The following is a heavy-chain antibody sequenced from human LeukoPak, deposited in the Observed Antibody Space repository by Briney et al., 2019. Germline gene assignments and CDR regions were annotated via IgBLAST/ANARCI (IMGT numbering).Heavy chain of an antibody. J-gene: IGHJ4*02. CDR3: ARYPSNDF. V-gene: IGHV1-2*02. Sequence: ASVKVSCKASGGTFSSYAISWVRQAPGEGLEWMGWINPYSGGTSYSQKFQGRVTMTRDTSNTTAYLELNNLTPDDTAVYYCARYPSNDFWGQGTLVTVSS. CDR2: INPYSGGT. CDR1: GGTFSSYA.